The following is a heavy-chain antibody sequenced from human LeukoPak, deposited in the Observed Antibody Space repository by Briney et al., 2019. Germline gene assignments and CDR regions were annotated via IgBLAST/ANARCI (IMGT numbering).Heavy chain of an antibody. CDR1: GYTLTELS. Sequence: AASVKVSCKVSGYTLTELSMHWVRQAPGKGLEWMGGFDPEDGETIYAQKFQGRVTMTEDTSTDTAYMELSSLRSEDTAVYYCATRLPGIQLWPWNWYFDLWGRGTLVTVSS. CDR2: FDPEDGET. D-gene: IGHD5-18*01. J-gene: IGHJ2*01. V-gene: IGHV1-24*01. CDR3: ATRLPGIQLWPWNWYFDL.